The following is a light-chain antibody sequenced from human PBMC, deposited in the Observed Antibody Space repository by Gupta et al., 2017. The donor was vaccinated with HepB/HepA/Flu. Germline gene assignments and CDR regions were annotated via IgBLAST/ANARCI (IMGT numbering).Light chain of an antibody. J-gene: IGKJ1*01. V-gene: IGKV1-39*01. CDR1: DNVKTY. Sequence: DIQMTQSPSSLSASVGDRVTITCRASDNVKTYVNWYQQKPGRAPEVLIYTASWLQTGVPSRFSGGGSGTEFTLTINNRRREDSATYYCQQRVHSPWTFGQGTTVEIE. CDR2: TAS. CDR3: QQRVHSPWT.